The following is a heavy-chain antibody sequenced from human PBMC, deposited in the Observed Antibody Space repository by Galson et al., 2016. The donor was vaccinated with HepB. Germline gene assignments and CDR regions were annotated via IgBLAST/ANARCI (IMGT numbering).Heavy chain of an antibody. V-gene: IGHV3-30-3*01. J-gene: IGHJ4*02. Sequence: SLRLSCAASGFTFSSYAMHWVRQAPGKGLEWVSLITYDGSSTYYADSVKGRFTVSRDNSKNTLYLQMHSLRVEDTAVYYCARGWSYLGPFDYWGEGTLVTVSS. D-gene: IGHD1-26*01. CDR3: ARGWSYLGPFDY. CDR1: GFTFSSYA. CDR2: ITYDGSST.